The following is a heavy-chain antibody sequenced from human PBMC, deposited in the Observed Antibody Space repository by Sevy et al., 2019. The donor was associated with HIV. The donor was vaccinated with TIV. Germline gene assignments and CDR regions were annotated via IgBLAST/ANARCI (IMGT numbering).Heavy chain of an antibody. J-gene: IGHJ4*02. V-gene: IGHV3-23*01. CDR3: AKDLFSGIYYFDY. D-gene: IGHD1-26*01. CDR1: GFTFNNYV. Sequence: GGSLRLSCAASGFTFNNYVMNWVRQAPGKGLEWVSAISGSGDSTYYADSVKGRFTISRDNSKTTLYLQMNSLRAEDTAVYCCAKDLFSGIYYFDYWGQGTLVTVSS. CDR2: ISGSGDST.